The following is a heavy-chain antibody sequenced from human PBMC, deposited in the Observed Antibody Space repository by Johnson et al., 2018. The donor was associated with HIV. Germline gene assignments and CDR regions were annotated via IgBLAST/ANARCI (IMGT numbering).Heavy chain of an antibody. J-gene: IGHJ3*02. D-gene: IGHD4-11*01. Sequence: VQLVESGGGVARPGGSLRLSCVASGFTFDDYGMSWVRQAPGKGLEWVSGINWNGGRTGYAESVKGRFTISRDNAKNSLYLEMNSLRAEDTAVYYCTSMTTGKTPPVGAFDIWGQGTMVTVSS. CDR1: GFTFDDYG. V-gene: IGHV3-20*04. CDR2: INWNGGRT. CDR3: TSMTTGKTPPVGAFDI.